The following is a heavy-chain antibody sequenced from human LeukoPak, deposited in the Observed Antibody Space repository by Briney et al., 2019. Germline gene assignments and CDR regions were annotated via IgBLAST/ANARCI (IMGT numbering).Heavy chain of an antibody. CDR1: GGSINSGRNY. J-gene: IGHJ1*01. D-gene: IGHD2-2*01. V-gene: IGHV4-61*02. CDR3: TRDDGGDCSSATCYLVKH. Sequence: PSQTLSLTCTVSGGSINSGRNYWNWIRQPAGKGLEWIGRFHTSGSTNYNPSLKSRVTISVDASKNQFSLRVSSVTAADTAVYYCTRDDGGDCSSATCYLVKHWGQGTLVTVSS. CDR2: FHTSGST.